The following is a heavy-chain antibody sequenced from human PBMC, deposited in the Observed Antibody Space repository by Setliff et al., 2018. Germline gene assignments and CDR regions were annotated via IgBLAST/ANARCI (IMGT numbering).Heavy chain of an antibody. CDR2: IYPRDPDA. D-gene: IGHD5-18*01. Sequence: GESLKISCKASAYTFSTYFIAWVRQRPGKGLEWMGTIYPRDPDARYSPSFQGRVIISADKSISTAYLQWSSLEASDNATYYCARQRSPGGYVYAGDFDFWGQGTQVTVSS. J-gene: IGHJ4*02. CDR3: ARQRSPGGYVYAGDFDF. CDR1: AYTFSTYF. V-gene: IGHV5-51*01.